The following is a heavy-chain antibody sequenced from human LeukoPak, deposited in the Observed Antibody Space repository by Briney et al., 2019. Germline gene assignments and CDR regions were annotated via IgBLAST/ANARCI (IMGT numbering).Heavy chain of an antibody. D-gene: IGHD6-19*01. CDR3: ARDGSSGWYKEFDY. J-gene: IGHJ4*02. CDR1: EFTFTSYE. CDR2: INHSAST. Sequence: GSLRLSCAASEFTFTSYEMNWVRQPPGKGLEWIGEINHSASTYYNPSLKSRVTISVDTSKNQFSLKLSSVTAADTAVYYCARDGSSGWYKEFDYWGQGTLVTVSS. V-gene: IGHV4-34*01.